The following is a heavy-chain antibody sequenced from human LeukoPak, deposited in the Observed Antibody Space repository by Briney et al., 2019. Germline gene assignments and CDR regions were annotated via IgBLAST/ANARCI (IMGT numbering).Heavy chain of an antibody. CDR2: IIPIFGTA. Sequence: SVKVSCKASGYTFTGYYIHWVRQAPGQGLEWMGGIIPIFGTANYAQKFQGRVTITADESTSTAYMELSSLRSEDTAVYYCARAGIPRKSWFDPWGQGTLVTVSS. CDR1: GYTFTGYY. CDR3: ARAGIPRKSWFDP. V-gene: IGHV1-69*13. D-gene: IGHD1-20*01. J-gene: IGHJ5*02.